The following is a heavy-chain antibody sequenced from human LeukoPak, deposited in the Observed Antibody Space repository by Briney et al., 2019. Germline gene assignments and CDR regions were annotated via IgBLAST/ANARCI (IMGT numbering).Heavy chain of an antibody. CDR2: ISYDGSNK. D-gene: IGHD4-23*01. Sequence: GRSLRLSCAASGFTFSSYAMHWVRQAPGKGLEWVAVISYDGSNKYYADSVKGRFTISRDNSKNTLYLQMDSLRAEDPAVYYCARVMSTTVVTALDYWGQGTPVTVSS. J-gene: IGHJ4*02. CDR3: ARVMSTTVVTALDY. CDR1: GFTFSSYA. V-gene: IGHV3-30*04.